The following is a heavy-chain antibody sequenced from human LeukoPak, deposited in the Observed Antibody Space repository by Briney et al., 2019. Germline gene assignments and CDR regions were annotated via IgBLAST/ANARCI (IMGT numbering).Heavy chain of an antibody. D-gene: IGHD3-22*01. J-gene: IGHJ4*02. CDR3: ARDYDSSGYYYDY. CDR1: GFTFSSYS. CDR2: ISSSSSYI. V-gene: IGHV3-21*01. Sequence: PGGSLRLSCAASGFTFSSYSMNWVRQAPGKGLEWVSSISSSSSYIYYADSVKGRFTISRDNAKNSLYLQMNSLRAEDTAVYYCARDYDSSGYYYDYWGQGTLVTASS.